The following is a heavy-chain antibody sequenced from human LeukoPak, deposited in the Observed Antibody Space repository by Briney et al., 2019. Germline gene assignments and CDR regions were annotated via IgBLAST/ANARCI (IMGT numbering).Heavy chain of an antibody. D-gene: IGHD3-22*01. CDR2: ISWNSGSI. J-gene: IGHJ6*03. CDR1: GFTFDDYA. V-gene: IGHV3-9*01. CDR3: AKAEYYYESSDYYYYRYYMDV. Sequence: PGRSLRLSCAASGFTFDDYAMHWVRQAPGKGLEWVSGISWNSGSIGYADSVKGRFTISRDNSKNTVYLQMNSLRAEDTAVYYCAKAEYYYESSDYYYYRYYMDVWGQGTTVTISS.